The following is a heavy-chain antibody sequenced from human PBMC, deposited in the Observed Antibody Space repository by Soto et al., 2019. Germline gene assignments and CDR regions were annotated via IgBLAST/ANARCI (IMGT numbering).Heavy chain of an antibody. V-gene: IGHV4-61*01. CDR1: CGSVISGSYY. J-gene: IGHJ6*02. CDR2: IYYSGST. Sequence: PSETLSLTGTVSCGSVISGSYYWSWIRQPPGKGLEWIVYIYYSGSTNYNPSLKSRVTISVDTSKNQFSLKLSSVTAADAAVYYCASGHSRITIFGVALGGYYYGMDVWGQGTTVTVSS. D-gene: IGHD3-3*01. CDR3: ASGHSRITIFGVALGGYYYGMDV.